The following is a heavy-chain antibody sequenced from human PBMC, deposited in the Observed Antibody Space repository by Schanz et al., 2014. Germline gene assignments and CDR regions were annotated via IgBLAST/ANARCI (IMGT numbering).Heavy chain of an antibody. V-gene: IGHV3-23*01. D-gene: IGHD3-10*01. CDR1: GFTFSSYA. CDR2: LSEGGGGT. J-gene: IGHJ5*02. CDR3: VRDILHRVYDSGSP. Sequence: EVQLLESGGGLVQPGGSLRLSCAASGFTFSSYAMSWVRQAPGKGLEWVSALSEGGGGTHYADSVRGRFTISSDSSKNTLYLQMNSLRAEDTAVYYCVRDILHRVYDSGSPWGQGTLVTVSS.